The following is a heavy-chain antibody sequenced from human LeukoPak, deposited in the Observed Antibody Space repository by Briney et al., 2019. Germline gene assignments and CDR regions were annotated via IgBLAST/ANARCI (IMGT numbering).Heavy chain of an antibody. CDR1: GASFTDYY. D-gene: IGHD3-10*01. V-gene: IGHV4-59*13. CDR2: VYYSGST. CDR3: ARGRWRIDY. J-gene: IGHJ4*02. Sequence: SETLSLTCTVSGASFTDYYGSCIRQPPGKGLEWIGFVYYSGSTNYGPSLKSRVTMSVDTSQNQFSLKLTTVTAEDTAMYYCARGRWRIDYWGQGTLVTVSS.